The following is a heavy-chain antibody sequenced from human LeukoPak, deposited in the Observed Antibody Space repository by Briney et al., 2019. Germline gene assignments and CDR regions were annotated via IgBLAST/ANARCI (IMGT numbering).Heavy chain of an antibody. Sequence: SETLSLTCAVYGGSFSGYYWSWLRQPPGKGLEWIGEINHSGSTNYNPSLKSRVTISVDTSKNQFSLKLSSVTAADTAVYYCARGPYYYGSGSNHNWFDPWGQGTLVTVSS. CDR3: ARGPYYYGSGSNHNWFDP. J-gene: IGHJ5*02. V-gene: IGHV4-34*01. CDR1: GGSFSGYY. D-gene: IGHD3-10*01. CDR2: INHSGST.